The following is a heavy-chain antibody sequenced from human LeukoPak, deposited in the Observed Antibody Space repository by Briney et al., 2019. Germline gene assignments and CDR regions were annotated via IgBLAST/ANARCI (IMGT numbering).Heavy chain of an antibody. Sequence: GGSLRLSCAASGFTFSSYSMNWVRQAPGKGLEWVSSISSSSSYIYYADSVKGRFTISRDNAKNSLYLQMNSLRAEDTAVYYCAKNQQPNRNFDYWGQGTLVTVSS. J-gene: IGHJ4*02. CDR3: AKNQQPNRNFDY. CDR1: GFTFSSYS. CDR2: ISSSSSYI. V-gene: IGHV3-21*01. D-gene: IGHD6-13*01.